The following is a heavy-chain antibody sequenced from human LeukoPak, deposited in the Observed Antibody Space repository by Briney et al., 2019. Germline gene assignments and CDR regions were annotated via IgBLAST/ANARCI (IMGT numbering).Heavy chain of an antibody. CDR3: ASDDGYSLYYFDY. Sequence: SETLSLTCTVSGGSISSGSYYWSWIRQPAGKGLEWIGRIYTSGSTNYNPSLKSRVTISVDTSKNQFSLKLSSVTAADTAVYYCASDDGYSLYYFDYWGQGTLVTVSS. CDR2: IYTSGST. CDR1: GGSISSGSYY. D-gene: IGHD5-18*01. J-gene: IGHJ4*02. V-gene: IGHV4-61*02.